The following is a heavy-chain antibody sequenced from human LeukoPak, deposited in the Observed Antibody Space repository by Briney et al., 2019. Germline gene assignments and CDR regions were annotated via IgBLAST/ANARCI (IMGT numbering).Heavy chain of an antibody. Sequence: SETLSLTCHVSGDSVNSDGYYWSWIRQHPGKGLEWIGFISNTGSTSFNPSLKSRVSISVDTSKNQFSLWLTSVTAADTAVYYCARPRITKLPYTNWFDPWGQGTLVTVSS. D-gene: IGHD3-10*01. J-gene: IGHJ5*02. V-gene: IGHV4-31*03. CDR3: ARPRITKLPYTNWFDP. CDR2: ISNTGST. CDR1: GDSVNSDGYY.